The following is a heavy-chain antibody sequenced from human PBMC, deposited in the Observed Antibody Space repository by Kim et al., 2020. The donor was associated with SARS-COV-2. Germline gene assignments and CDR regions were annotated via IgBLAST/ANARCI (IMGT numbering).Heavy chain of an antibody. CDR3: ALPNSRGNAFDI. CDR1: GFTFSSYV. J-gene: IGHJ3*02. Sequence: GGSLRLSCAASGFTFSSYVMSWVRQAPGKGLEWVSAISGSGGSTYYADSVKGRFTISRDNSKNTLYLQMNSLRAEDTAVYYCALPNSRGNAFDIWGQGTMVTVSS. CDR2: ISGSGGST. V-gene: IGHV3-23*01. D-gene: IGHD6-13*01.